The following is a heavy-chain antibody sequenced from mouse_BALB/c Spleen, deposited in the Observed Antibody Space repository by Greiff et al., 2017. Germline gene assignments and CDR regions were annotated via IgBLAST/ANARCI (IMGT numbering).Heavy chain of an antibody. V-gene: IGHV1S81*02. Sequence: QVHVKQPGAELVKPGASVKLSCKASGYTFTSYWMHWVKQRPGQGLEWIGEINPSNGRTNYNEKFKSKATLTVDKSSSTAYMQLSSLTSEDSAVYYCARWGYDKGSWFAYWGQGTLVTVSA. CDR2: INPSNGRT. CDR3: ARWGYDKGSWFAY. J-gene: IGHJ3*01. D-gene: IGHD2-2*01. CDR1: GYTFTSYW.